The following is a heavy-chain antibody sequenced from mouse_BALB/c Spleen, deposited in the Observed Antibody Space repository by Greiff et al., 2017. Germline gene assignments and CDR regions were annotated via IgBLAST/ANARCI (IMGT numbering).Heavy chain of an antibody. Sequence: DVKLVESGGGLVKPGGSLKLSCAASGFTFSDYYMYWVRQTPEKRLEWVATISDGGSYTYYPDSVKGRFTISRDNAKNNLYLQMSSLKSEDTAMYYCARGHRSYWYFDVWGAGTTVTVSS. J-gene: IGHJ1*01. CDR1: GFTFSDYY. CDR2: ISDGGSYT. CDR3: ARGHRSYWYFDV. V-gene: IGHV5-4*02. D-gene: IGHD2-14*01.